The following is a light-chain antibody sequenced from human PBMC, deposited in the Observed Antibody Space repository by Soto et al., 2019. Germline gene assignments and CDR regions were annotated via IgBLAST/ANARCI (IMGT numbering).Light chain of an antibody. Sequence: EIVSTQSPATLSLSPGERATLSCRASQSVSSYLVWYQQKPGQAPRLLISDASNRATGIPARFSGSGSGTDFTLTISSLEPEDFAVYYCQQRANWPITFGQGTRLEIK. CDR3: QQRANWPIT. CDR2: DAS. CDR1: QSVSSY. V-gene: IGKV3-11*01. J-gene: IGKJ5*01.